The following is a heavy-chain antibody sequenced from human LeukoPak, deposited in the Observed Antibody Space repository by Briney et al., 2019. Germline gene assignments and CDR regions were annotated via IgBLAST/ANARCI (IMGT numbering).Heavy chain of an antibody. V-gene: IGHV1-18*01. Sequence: ASVKMSCKASGYTFTSYGISWVRQAPGQGLEWMGWISAYNGNTNYAQKLQGRVTMTTDTSTSTAYMELSSLRSEDTAVYYCARIGSGRYFDWLPLDYWGQGTLVTVSS. CDR2: ISAYNGNT. D-gene: IGHD3-9*01. CDR1: GYTFTSYG. CDR3: ARIGSGRYFDWLPLDY. J-gene: IGHJ4*02.